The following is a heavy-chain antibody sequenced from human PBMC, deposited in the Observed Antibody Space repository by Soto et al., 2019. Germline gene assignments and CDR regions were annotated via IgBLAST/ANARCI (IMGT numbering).Heavy chain of an antibody. D-gene: IGHD3-10*01. J-gene: IGHJ3*02. Sequence: SETLSLTCTVSGGSISSYYWSWIRQAPGKGLEWIGYIYYSGSTNYNPSLKSRVTISVDTSKNQFSLKLSSVAAADTAVYYCARASLWFGELLEFDIWGQGTMVTVSS. CDR1: GGSISSYY. CDR2: IYYSGST. CDR3: ARASLWFGELLEFDI. V-gene: IGHV4-59*01.